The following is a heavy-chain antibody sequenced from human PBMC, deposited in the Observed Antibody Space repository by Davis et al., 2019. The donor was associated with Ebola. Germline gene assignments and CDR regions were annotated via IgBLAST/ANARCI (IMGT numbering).Heavy chain of an antibody. J-gene: IGHJ4*02. V-gene: IGHV4-59*01. CDR1: GGSFTDYY. Sequence: SETLSLTCTVSGGSFTDYYWSWIRQTPGKGLEWIGYIYHTGSTSYNPSLKRRVTILLDTSRNQFSLSLTSVTAADTAVYYCARATRQCSPGSYFESWGPGTLVTVSS. D-gene: IGHD6-19*01. CDR3: ARATRQCSPGSYFES. CDR2: IYHTGST.